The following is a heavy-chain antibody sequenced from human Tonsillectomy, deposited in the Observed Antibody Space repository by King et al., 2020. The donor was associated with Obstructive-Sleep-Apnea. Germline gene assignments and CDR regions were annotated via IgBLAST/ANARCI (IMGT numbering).Heavy chain of an antibody. J-gene: IGHJ4*02. CDR2: ISSSPTYI. CDR3: ARERYSSSLVRGYFDY. Sequence: VQLVESGGGLVKPGGSLRLSCAASGFTFSSYSMDWVRQAPGKGLEWVSSISSSPTYIYYADSVKGRFTISSDNAKKSLYLQMNSLRAEDTAVYYCARERYSSSLVRGYFDYWGQGTLVTVSS. D-gene: IGHD6-13*01. V-gene: IGHV3-21*01. CDR1: GFTFSSYS.